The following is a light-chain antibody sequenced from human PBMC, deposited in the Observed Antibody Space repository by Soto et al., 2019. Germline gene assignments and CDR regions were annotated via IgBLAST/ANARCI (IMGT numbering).Light chain of an antibody. V-gene: IGKV1-5*01. CDR1: ESISTC. Sequence: DIQMTQSPSTLSASVGDRVTITCRPSESISTCLAWYQQKPGKAPTLLIYDASTLQTGVPSRFTGSGSGTKFPLTISSLQPDDFATYFCQHYNHYPFTFGQGTKLESK. CDR3: QHYNHYPFT. CDR2: DAS. J-gene: IGKJ2*01.